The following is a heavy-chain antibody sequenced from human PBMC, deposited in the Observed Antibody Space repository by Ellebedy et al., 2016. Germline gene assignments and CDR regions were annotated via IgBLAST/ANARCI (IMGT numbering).Heavy chain of an antibody. CDR1: GFTFSSYA. Sequence: GESLKISCAASGFTFSSYAMHWVRQAPGKGLEWVAVISYDGSNKYYADSVKGRFTISRDNSKNTLYLQMNSLRAEDTAVYYCARVPVPLTMIVVKYLDYWGQGTLVTVSS. CDR3: ARVPVPLTMIVVKYLDY. V-gene: IGHV3-30-3*01. J-gene: IGHJ4*02. CDR2: ISYDGSNK. D-gene: IGHD3-22*01.